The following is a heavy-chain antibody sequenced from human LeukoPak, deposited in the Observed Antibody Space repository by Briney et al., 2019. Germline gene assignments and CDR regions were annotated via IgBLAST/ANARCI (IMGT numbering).Heavy chain of an antibody. CDR3: ARDRADSSSFDY. V-gene: IGHV3-21*01. J-gene: IGHJ4*02. Sequence: GGSLRLSCAASGFTFSSYSMNWVRQAPGKGLEWVSSISSSSSYIYYADSVKGRFTISRDNAKSSLYLQMNSLRAEDTAVYYCARDRADSSSFDYWGQGTLVTVSS. D-gene: IGHD6-6*01. CDR2: ISSSSSYI. CDR1: GFTFSSYS.